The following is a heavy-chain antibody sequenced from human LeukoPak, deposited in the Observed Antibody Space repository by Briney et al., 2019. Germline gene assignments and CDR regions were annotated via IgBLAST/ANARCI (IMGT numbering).Heavy chain of an antibody. CDR3: ARVVRYDILTEVFDY. Sequence: SVKVSCKASGGTFSSYAISWVRQAPGQGLEWMGRIIPIFGTANYAQKFQGRVTITADKSTNTAYMELSSLRSEDTAVYYCARVVRYDILTEVFDYWGQGTLVTVSS. V-gene: IGHV1-69*06. J-gene: IGHJ4*02. CDR1: GGTFSSYA. CDR2: IIPIFGTA. D-gene: IGHD3-9*01.